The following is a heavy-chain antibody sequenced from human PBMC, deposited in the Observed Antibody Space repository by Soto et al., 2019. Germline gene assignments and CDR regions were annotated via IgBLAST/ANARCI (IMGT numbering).Heavy chain of an antibody. D-gene: IGHD2-8*01. CDR2: ISYDGINK. Sequence: GGSLRLSCAASGFTFSSYAMHWVRQAPGKGLEWVAVISYDGINKYFADSVKGRFTISRDNSKNTLYLQMNSLRAEDTAVYYCARANGNFDYWGQGTLVTVSS. J-gene: IGHJ4*02. V-gene: IGHV3-30-3*01. CDR3: ARANGNFDY. CDR1: GFTFSSYA.